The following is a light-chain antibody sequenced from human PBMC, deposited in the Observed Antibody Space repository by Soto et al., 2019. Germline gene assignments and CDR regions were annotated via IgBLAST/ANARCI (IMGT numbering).Light chain of an antibody. V-gene: IGKV3-20*01. CDR2: GAS. CDR1: QTVSSTY. CDR3: QPYSRSST. J-gene: IGKJ2*01. Sequence: EIVLTQSPGTLSLSPGGRATLSCRASQTVSSTYLAWYQQKPGQAPRLLIYGASNRATGIPDRFSGSGSGTDFSLTISGLEPEDFAVYSCQPYSRSSTFGQGTKLEIK.